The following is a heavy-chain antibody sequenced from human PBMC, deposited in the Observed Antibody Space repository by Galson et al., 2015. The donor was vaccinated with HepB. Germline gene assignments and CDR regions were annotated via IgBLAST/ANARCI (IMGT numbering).Heavy chain of an antibody. J-gene: IGHJ5*02. Sequence: CAISGDSVSSNSAAWNWIRQSPSRGLEWLGRTYYRSGWYNDYAVSVKSRITINPDTSRNQFSLQLNSVTPEDTAVYYCTGIVNGFSNWFDPWGQGTLVTVSS. V-gene: IGHV6-1*01. CDR2: TYYRSGWYN. CDR1: GDSVSSNSAA. D-gene: IGHD3-22*01. CDR3: TGIVNGFSNWFDP.